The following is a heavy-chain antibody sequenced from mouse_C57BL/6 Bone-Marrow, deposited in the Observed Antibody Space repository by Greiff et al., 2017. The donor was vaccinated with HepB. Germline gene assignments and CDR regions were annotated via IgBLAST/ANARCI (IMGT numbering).Heavy chain of an antibody. J-gene: IGHJ3*01. CDR3: SFHYYGSSYVGFAY. D-gene: IGHD1-1*01. CDR2: IDPEDGDT. Sequence: EVQLQESGAELVRPGASVKLSCTASGFNIKDYYMHWVKQRPEQGLEWIGRIDPEDGDTEYAPKFQGKATMTADTSSNTAYLQLSSLTSEDTAVYYCSFHYYGSSYVGFAYWGQGTLVTVSA. V-gene: IGHV14-1*01. CDR1: GFNIKDYY.